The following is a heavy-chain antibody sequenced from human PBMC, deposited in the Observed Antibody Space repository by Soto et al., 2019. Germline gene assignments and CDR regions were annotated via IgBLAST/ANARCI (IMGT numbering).Heavy chain of an antibody. CDR1: GGSISSGGYY. Sequence: PSETLSLTCTVSGGSISSGGYYWSWIRQHPGKGPEWIGYIYYSGSTYYNPSLKSRVTISVDTSKNQFSLKLSSVTAADTAVYYCAREGRPYYDFWSGSTPYYGMDVWGQGTTVTVSS. CDR3: AREGRPYYDFWSGSTPYYGMDV. D-gene: IGHD3-3*01. V-gene: IGHV4-31*03. J-gene: IGHJ6*02. CDR2: IYYSGST.